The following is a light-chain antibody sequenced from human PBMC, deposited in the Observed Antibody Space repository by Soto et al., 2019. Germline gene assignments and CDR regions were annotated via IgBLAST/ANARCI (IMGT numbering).Light chain of an antibody. CDR1: SSDVGGYNY. CDR3: SSYAGSNNVV. CDR2: GVS. V-gene: IGLV2-8*01. Sequence: QSALTQPPSASGSPGQSVTISCTGTSSDVGGYNYVSWYQQHPGKAPKLMIYGVSKRPSRVPDRFSGSKSGNTASLTVSGLQAEDEADYYCSSYAGSNNVVFGGGTKLTVL. J-gene: IGLJ2*01.